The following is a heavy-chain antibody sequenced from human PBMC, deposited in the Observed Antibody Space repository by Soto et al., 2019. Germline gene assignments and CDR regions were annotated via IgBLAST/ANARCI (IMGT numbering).Heavy chain of an antibody. CDR3: ASTSGSFDGHDAFDI. J-gene: IGHJ3*02. D-gene: IGHD1-26*01. Sequence: SETLSLTXTVSDGSISSYYWSWIRQPPGKGLEWIGYIYYSGSTNYNPSLKSRVTISVDTSKNQFSLKLSSVTAADTAVYYCASTSGSFDGHDAFDIWGQGTMVTVS. CDR1: DGSISSYY. CDR2: IYYSGST. V-gene: IGHV4-59*01.